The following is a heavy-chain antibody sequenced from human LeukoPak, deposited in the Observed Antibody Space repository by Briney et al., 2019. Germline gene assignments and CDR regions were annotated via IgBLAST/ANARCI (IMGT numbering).Heavy chain of an antibody. CDR3: ARDSGAVPAARGNWFDP. CDR2: INPNSGGT. Sequence: ASVKVSCKASGYTFTGYYMHWVRQAPGQGLEWMGWINPNSGGTNYAQKFQGRVTMTRDTSISTAYMELSRLRSDDTAVYYCARDSGAVPAARGNWFDPWGQGTLATVSS. D-gene: IGHD2-2*01. CDR1: GYTFTGYY. J-gene: IGHJ5*02. V-gene: IGHV1-2*02.